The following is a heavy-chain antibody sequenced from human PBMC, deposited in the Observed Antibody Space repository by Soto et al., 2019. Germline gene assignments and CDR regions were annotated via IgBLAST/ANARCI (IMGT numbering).Heavy chain of an antibody. J-gene: IGHJ4*02. CDR2: INPNSGGT. CDR1: GYTFIAYH. V-gene: IGHV1-2*02. CDR3: AKDHGSGWYEDFDH. Sequence: QVQLVQSGAEAKKPGASVKVSCKASGYTFIAYHIHWLRQAPGQGLEWMGWINPNSGGTNYAQEFQDRVTMTRDTSISTGYMELSRLTSDDTAMYYCAKDHGSGWYEDFDHWGQGTRVTVSP. D-gene: IGHD6-19*01.